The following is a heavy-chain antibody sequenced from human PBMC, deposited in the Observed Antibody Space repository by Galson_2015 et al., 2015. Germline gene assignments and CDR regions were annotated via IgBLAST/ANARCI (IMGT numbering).Heavy chain of an antibody. J-gene: IGHJ4*02. D-gene: IGHD1-26*01. V-gene: IGHV6-1*01. CDR2: TYYRSKWYN. CDR3: TRETRGGSSYFDY. Sequence: CAISGDSVSSNSAAWNWFRQSPSRGLEWLGRTYYRSKWYNDYAVSVKSRVTINPDTSKNRFSLQLNSVTPEDTAVYYCTRETRGGSSYFDYWGQGTLVTVSS. CDR1: GDSVSSNSAA.